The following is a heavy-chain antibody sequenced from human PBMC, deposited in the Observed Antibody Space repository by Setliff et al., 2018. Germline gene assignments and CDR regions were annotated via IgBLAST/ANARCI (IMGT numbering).Heavy chain of an antibody. D-gene: IGHD6-19*01. CDR2: INPNTGGT. V-gene: IGHV1-2*02. J-gene: IGHJ4*02. Sequence: ASVKVSCKASGYTFTGSYIHWVRQAPGQGLEWMGWINPNTGGTNYTQKFQGRVTMTRDTPISTAYMELSRLRSDDTAAYYCASLDNSDWYHPLGFWGQGTLVTVSS. CDR1: GYTFTGSY. CDR3: ASLDNSDWYHPLGF.